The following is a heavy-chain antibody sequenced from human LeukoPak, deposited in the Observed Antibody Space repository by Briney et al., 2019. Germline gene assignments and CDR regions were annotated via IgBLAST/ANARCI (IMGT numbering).Heavy chain of an antibody. V-gene: IGHV1-69*04. J-gene: IGHJ4*02. CDR2: IIPILGIA. CDR1: VGTFSRYA. CDR3: ANVGCSSTNCLGPFDY. Sequence: GSSVKVSCKASVGTFSRYAISWVRQAPGQGLEWMGRIIPILGIANYAQKFQGRVTITADKSTSTAYMELSSLRSEDTAVYYCANVGCSSTNCLGPFDYWGQGTLVTVSS. D-gene: IGHD2-2*01.